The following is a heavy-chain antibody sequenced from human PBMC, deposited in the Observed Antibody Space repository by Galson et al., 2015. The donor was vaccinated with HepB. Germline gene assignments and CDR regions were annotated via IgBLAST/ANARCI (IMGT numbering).Heavy chain of an antibody. CDR1: GFTFSSYG. CDR2: ISYDGNNK. Sequence: SLRLSCAASGFTFSSYGMHWVRQAPGKGLEWVAVISYDGNNKYYADSVKGRFTISRDNSKNTLYLQMNSLRAEDTAMYYCAKRGIAVAGTRYHPLDYWGQGTLVTVSS. J-gene: IGHJ4*02. CDR3: AKRGIAVAGTRYHPLDY. V-gene: IGHV3-30*18. D-gene: IGHD6-19*01.